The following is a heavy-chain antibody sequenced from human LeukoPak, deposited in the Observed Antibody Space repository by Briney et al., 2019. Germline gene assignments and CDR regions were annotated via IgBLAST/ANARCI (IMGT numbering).Heavy chain of an antibody. Sequence: GGSLRLSCAASGFTFSGYWMSWVRQAPGKGLEWVANIKQDGSEKYYVDSVKGRFTISRDNAKSSLYLQMSNLRAEDTAVYFCARGGGLDVWGQGATVTVSS. D-gene: IGHD3-16*01. CDR2: IKQDGSEK. CDR1: GFTFSGYW. V-gene: IGHV3-7*03. CDR3: ARGGGLDV. J-gene: IGHJ6*02.